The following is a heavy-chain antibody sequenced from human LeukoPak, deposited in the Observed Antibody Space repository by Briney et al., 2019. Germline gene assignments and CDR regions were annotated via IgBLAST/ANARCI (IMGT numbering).Heavy chain of an antibody. V-gene: IGHV4-59*01. Sequence: SETLSLTCTVSGGSISSYYWSWIRQPPGKGLEWIGYIYCSGSTNYNPSLKSRVTISVDTSKNQFSLKLSSVTAADTAVYYCARVGWGGTIFGVVSGWFDPWGQGTLVTVSS. J-gene: IGHJ5*02. CDR3: ARVGWGGTIFGVVSGWFDP. CDR1: GGSISSYY. D-gene: IGHD3-3*01. CDR2: IYCSGST.